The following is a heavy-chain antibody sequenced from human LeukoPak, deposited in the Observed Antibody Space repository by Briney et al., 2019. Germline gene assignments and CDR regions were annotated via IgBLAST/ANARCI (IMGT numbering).Heavy chain of an antibody. J-gene: IGHJ4*02. CDR2: INHSGST. V-gene: IGHV4-34*01. Sequence: SETLSLTCAVYGGSFSGYYWSWIRQPPGKGLEWIGEINHSGSTNYNPSLKSRVTISVDTSKNQFSLKLSSVTAADTAVYYCARNIAAADKWGQGTLVTVSS. D-gene: IGHD6-13*01. CDR1: GGSFSGYY. CDR3: ARNIAAADK.